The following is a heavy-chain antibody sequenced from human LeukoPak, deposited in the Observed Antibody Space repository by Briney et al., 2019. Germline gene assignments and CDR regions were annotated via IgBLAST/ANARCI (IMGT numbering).Heavy chain of an antibody. J-gene: IGHJ4*02. D-gene: IGHD6-6*01. CDR1: GFSFSGHW. Sequence: GGSLRLSCTASGFSFSGHWMHWARQLPGKGLVWVSRISPTGSTTSYADSVKGRFSVSRDNAKNTLYLRVNNLRAEDTAVYYCARGPNSNWSGLDFWGQGTLLTVSS. CDR2: ISPTGSTT. V-gene: IGHV3-74*01. CDR3: ARGPNSNWSGLDF.